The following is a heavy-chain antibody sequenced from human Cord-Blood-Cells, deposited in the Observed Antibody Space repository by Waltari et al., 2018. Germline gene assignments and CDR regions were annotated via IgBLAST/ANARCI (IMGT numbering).Heavy chain of an antibody. CDR1: GFTFSRHG. J-gene: IGHJ4*02. CDR2: IWYDGSNK. D-gene: IGHD7-27*01. CDR3: ARGPWGSGLDY. V-gene: IGHV3-33*01. Sequence: QVQLVESGGGVVQPGRSLRLPCAASGFTFSRHGMHWVRQAPGKGLEWVAVIWYDGSNKYYADSVKGRFTISRDNSKNTLYLQMNSLRAEDTAVYYCARGPWGSGLDYWGQGTLVTVSS.